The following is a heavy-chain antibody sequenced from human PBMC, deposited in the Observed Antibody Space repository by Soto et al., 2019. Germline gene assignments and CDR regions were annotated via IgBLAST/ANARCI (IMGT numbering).Heavy chain of an antibody. Sequence: QVQLVQSGAEVKKPGASVKVSCKASGYTFTSYGISWVRQAPGQGLEWMGGIIPIFGTANYAQKFQGRVTITADESTSTAYMELSSLRSEDTAVYYCASSDVVVAATPGDDYYYYGMDVWGQGTTVTVSS. CDR3: ASSDVVVAATPGDDYYYYGMDV. D-gene: IGHD2-15*01. CDR1: GYTFTSYG. V-gene: IGHV1-69*13. J-gene: IGHJ6*02. CDR2: IIPIFGTA.